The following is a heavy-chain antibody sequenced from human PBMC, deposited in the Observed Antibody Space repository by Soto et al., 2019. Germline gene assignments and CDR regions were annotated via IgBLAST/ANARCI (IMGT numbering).Heavy chain of an antibody. D-gene: IGHD6-13*01. CDR3: ARSRTADQTWDFDY. CDR1: GFTLSDHY. CDR2: SRNSAYSYTT. V-gene: IGHV3-72*01. Sequence: EVQLVESGGGLVQPGGSLRLSCEASGFTLSDHYMDWVRQAPGKGLEWVGRSRNSAYSYTTEYAASVTGRFTVSRDDSRNSLYQQMNNLKSDDTAVYYCARSRTADQTWDFDYWGQGTLVTVSS. J-gene: IGHJ4*02.